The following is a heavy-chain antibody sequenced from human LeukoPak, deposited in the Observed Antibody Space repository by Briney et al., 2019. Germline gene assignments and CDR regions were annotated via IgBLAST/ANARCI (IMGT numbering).Heavy chain of an antibody. J-gene: IGHJ3*02. CDR2: ISSSRNVV. CDR3: ARGPDGSGTNAFDI. V-gene: IGHV3-48*02. CDR1: GFTFSTYS. D-gene: IGHD3-10*01. Sequence: GGSLRLSCGASGFTFSTYSMNWVRQAPGEGLEWVSDISSSRNVVYYADSVKGRFTISRDNAKNSLYLQMSGLRDEDTAVYYCARGPDGSGTNAFDIWGQGTMVTVSS.